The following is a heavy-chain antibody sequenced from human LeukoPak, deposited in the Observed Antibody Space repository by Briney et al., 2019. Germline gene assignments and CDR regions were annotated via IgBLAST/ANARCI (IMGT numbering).Heavy chain of an antibody. J-gene: IGHJ4*02. Sequence: GGSLRLSCAASGFTFSSYAMSWVRQAPGKGLEWVSAISGSGGSTYYADSVKGRFTISRDNSKNTLYLQMNSLRAEDTAVYYCAKVKNDFLTVYYPYYFDYWGQGTLVTVSS. CDR1: GFTFSSYA. D-gene: IGHD3-9*01. CDR3: AKVKNDFLTVYYPYYFDY. CDR2: ISGSGGST. V-gene: IGHV3-23*01.